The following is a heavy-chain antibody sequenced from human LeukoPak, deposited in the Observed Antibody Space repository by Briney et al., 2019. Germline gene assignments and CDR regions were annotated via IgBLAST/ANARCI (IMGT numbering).Heavy chain of an antibody. V-gene: IGHV1-18*01. CDR3: ARVYYDFWSGYEYDAFDI. D-gene: IGHD3-3*01. Sequence: ASVKVSCEASGYTFTSYGITWVRQAPGQGPEWMGWISAYNGNTNYAQKLQSRVTMTTDTSTNTAYMELRSLRSDDTAVYYCARVYYDFWSGYEYDAFDIWGQGTMVTVS. J-gene: IGHJ3*02. CDR1: GYTFTSYG. CDR2: ISAYNGNT.